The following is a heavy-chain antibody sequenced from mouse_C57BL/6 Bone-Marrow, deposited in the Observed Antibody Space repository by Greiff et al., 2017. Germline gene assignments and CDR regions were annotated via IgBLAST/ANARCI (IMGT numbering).Heavy chain of an antibody. CDR2: ISSGSSTI. J-gene: IGHJ4*01. D-gene: IGHD1-1*01. V-gene: IGHV5-17*01. CDR3: ARDYYGSSWGAMDY. CDR1: GFTFSDYG. Sequence: EVNVVESGGGLVKPGGSLKLSCAASGFTFSDYGMHWVRQAPEKGLEWVAYISSGSSTIYYADTVKGRFTISRDNAKNTLFLQMTSLRSEDTAMYYCARDYYGSSWGAMDYWGQGTSVTVSS.